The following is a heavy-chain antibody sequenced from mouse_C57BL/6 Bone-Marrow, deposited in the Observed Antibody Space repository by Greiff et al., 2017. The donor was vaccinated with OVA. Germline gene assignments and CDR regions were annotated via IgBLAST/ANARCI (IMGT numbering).Heavy chain of an antibody. J-gene: IGHJ3*01. CDR3: ARRYDYEEAWFAY. D-gene: IGHD2-4*01. CDR1: GYTFTDYY. CDR2: INPNNGGT. V-gene: IGHV1-26*01. Sequence: VQLQQSGPELVKPGASVKISCKASGYTFTDYYMNWVKQSHGKSLEWIGDINPNNGGTSYNQKFKGKATLTVDKSSSTAYMELRSLTSEDSAVYYCARRYDYEEAWFAYWGQGTLVTVSA.